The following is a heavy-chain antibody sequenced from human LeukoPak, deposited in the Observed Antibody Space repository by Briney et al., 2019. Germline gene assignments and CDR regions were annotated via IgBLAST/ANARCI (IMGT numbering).Heavy chain of an antibody. CDR2: ITITSNYI. CDR1: GFTFSSYS. Sequence: GGSLRLSCAASGFTFSSYSMNWVRQAPGKGREWVSSITITSNYIFYTDSVRGRFTISRDNAQNSLYLQMNSLRAEDTAVYYCARGSSSWYDWFDPWGQGTLVTVSS. V-gene: IGHV3-21*01. CDR3: ARGSSSWYDWFDP. J-gene: IGHJ5*02. D-gene: IGHD6-13*01.